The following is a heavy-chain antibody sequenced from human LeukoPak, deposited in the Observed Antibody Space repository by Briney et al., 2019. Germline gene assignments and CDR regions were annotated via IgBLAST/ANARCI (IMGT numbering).Heavy chain of an antibody. V-gene: IGHV4-34*01. CDR1: GGSFSGYY. CDR2: INHSGST. J-gene: IGHJ5*02. Sequence: PSETLSLTCAVYGGSFSGYYWSWLRQPPGKGLEWIGEINHSGSTNYNPSLKSRVTISVDTSKNQFSLKLSSVTAADTAVYYCARGGYCSSTSCYEVWFDPWGQGTLVTVSS. CDR3: ARGGYCSSTSCYEVWFDP. D-gene: IGHD2-2*01.